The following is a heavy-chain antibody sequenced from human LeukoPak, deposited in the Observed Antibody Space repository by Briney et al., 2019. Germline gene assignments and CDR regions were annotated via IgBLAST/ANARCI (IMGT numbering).Heavy chain of an antibody. J-gene: IGHJ5*02. CDR1: GGSISRYY. Sequence: PSETLSLTCSVSGGSISRYYGSWIRQPAGKGLEWIGRVYNSGSTNYNPPLKSRVTMSVDTSKKQFSLKLTSMTAADTAVYFCARRGPSYNWFDPWGQGTLVTVSS. V-gene: IGHV4-4*07. D-gene: IGHD3-16*02. CDR3: ARRGPSYNWFDP. CDR2: VYNSGST.